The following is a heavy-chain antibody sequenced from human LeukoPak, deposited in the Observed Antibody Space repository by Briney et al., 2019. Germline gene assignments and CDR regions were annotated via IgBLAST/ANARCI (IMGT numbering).Heavy chain of an antibody. J-gene: IGHJ4*02. CDR3: AREGSRGSRRDGGFDY. Sequence: PSETLSLTCTVSGGSISSYYWSWIRQHPGKGLEWIGYIYYSGSTYYNPSLKSRVTISVDTSKNQFSLKLSSVTAADTAVYYCAREGSRGSRRDGGFDYWGQGTLVTVSS. V-gene: IGHV4-59*06. CDR2: IYYSGST. D-gene: IGHD2-15*01. CDR1: GGSISSYY.